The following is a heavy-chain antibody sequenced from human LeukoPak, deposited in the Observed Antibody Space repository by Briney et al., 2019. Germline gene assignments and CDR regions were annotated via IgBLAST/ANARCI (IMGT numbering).Heavy chain of an antibody. CDR2: IYPGDSDT. CDR3: ARNARYYGSGIQGWFDP. J-gene: IGHJ5*02. Sequence: GESLKISCKGSGYSFTSYWIGWVRQMPGKGLEWMGIIYPGDSDTRYSPSFQGQVTISADKSISTAYLQWSSLKASDTAMYYCARNARYYGSGIQGWFDPWGQGTLVTVSS. D-gene: IGHD3-10*01. V-gene: IGHV5-51*01. CDR1: GYSFTSYW.